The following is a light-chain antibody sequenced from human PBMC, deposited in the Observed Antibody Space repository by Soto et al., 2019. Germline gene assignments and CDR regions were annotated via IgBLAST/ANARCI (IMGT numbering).Light chain of an antibody. J-gene: IGKJ4*01. Sequence: IGLAQSPGALSLSPGERATRCCRASQSVSSNLAWYQQKPGQAPRLLIYGASTRATGIPARFSGSGSGTDFTLTISSLEPEDFAVYYCQQRSNWPPAFGGGTKVDI. CDR3: QQRSNWPPA. V-gene: IGKV3-11*01. CDR1: QSVSSN. CDR2: GAS.